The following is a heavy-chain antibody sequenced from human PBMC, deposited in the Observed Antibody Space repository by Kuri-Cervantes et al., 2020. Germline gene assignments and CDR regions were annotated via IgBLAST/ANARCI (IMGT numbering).Heavy chain of an antibody. CDR3: ARGPRVVVVPAADSWFDP. CDR2: IKQDGSEK. J-gene: IGHJ5*02. V-gene: IGHV3-7*01. D-gene: IGHD2-2*01. CDR1: GFTFSSYW. Sequence: GGSLRLSCAASGFTFSSYWMSWVRQAPGKGLEWVANIKQDGSEKYYVGSVKGRFTISRDNAKNSLYLQMNSLRAEDTAVYYCARGPRVVVVPAADSWFDPWGQGTLVTVSS.